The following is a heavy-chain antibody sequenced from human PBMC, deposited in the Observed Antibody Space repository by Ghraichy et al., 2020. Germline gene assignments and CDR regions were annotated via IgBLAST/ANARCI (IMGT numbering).Heavy chain of an antibody. Sequence: GSLRLSCAASGFTFSSYSMNWVRQAPGKGLEWVSYISSSSSTIYYADSVKGRFTISRDNAKNSLYLQMNSLRDEDTAVYYCARDHRDTAMEYYFDYWGQGTLVTVSS. J-gene: IGHJ4*02. CDR1: GFTFSSYS. CDR3: ARDHRDTAMEYYFDY. D-gene: IGHD5-18*01. V-gene: IGHV3-48*02. CDR2: ISSSSSTI.